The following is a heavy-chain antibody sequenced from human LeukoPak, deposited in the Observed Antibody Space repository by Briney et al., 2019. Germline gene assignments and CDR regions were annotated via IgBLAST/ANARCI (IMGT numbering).Heavy chain of an antibody. CDR1: GGSISRGSYC. Sequence: SDTLSLTCTVSGGSISRGSYCWSWTPQPAGKTLEWIARIYTSGSTHYNPSLKTRLTITVDTSKKQCSLTLSSVTGADTAVYYCARSADCGGVSWAPFDYWGEGALLTV. J-gene: IGHJ4*02. D-gene: IGHD2-21*01. CDR3: ARSADCGGVSWAPFDY. CDR2: IYTSGST. V-gene: IGHV4-61*02.